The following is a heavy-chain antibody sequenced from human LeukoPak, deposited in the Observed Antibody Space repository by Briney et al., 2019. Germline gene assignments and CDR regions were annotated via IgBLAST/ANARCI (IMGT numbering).Heavy chain of an antibody. V-gene: IGHV1-24*01. CDR1: GYTVTELS. CDR2: FDPEDGET. J-gene: IGHJ6*04. D-gene: IGHD3-10*01. CDR3: ATSKGLWFGSDSYYYYGMDV. Sequence: ASVKVSCKVSGYTVTELSMHWVRQAPGKGLEWMGGFDPEDGETIYAQKFQGRVTMTEDTSTDTAYMELSSLRSEDTAVYYCATSKGLWFGSDSYYYYGMDVWGKGTTVTVSS.